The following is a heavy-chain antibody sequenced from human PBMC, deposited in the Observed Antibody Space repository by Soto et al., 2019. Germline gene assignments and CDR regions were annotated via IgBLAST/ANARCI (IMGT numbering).Heavy chain of an antibody. D-gene: IGHD5-18*01. V-gene: IGHV4-30-4*01. CDR1: GGSISSGDYY. CDR3: AGGNSYGYYYYGMDV. Sequence: QVQLQESGPGLVKPSQTLSLTCTVSGGSISSGDYYWSWIRQPPGKVLEWIGYIYYSGSTYYNPSLKSRVTISVDTSKNQFSLKLSSVTAADTAVYYCAGGNSYGYYYYGMDVWGQGTTVTVSS. CDR2: IYYSGST. J-gene: IGHJ6*02.